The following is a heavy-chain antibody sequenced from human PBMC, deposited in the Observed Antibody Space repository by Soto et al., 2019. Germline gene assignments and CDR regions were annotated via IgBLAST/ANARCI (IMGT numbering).Heavy chain of an antibody. V-gene: IGHV3-73*01. D-gene: IGHD1-26*01. CDR3: TRHREYYGMDV. J-gene: IGHJ6*02. Sequence: GGSLRLSCAASGFTFSGSAMHWVRQASGKGLEWVGRIRSKANSYATAYAASVKGRFTISRDDSKNTAHLQMNSLKTEDTAVYYCTRHREYYGMDVWGQGTTVTVSS. CDR2: IRSKANSYAT. CDR1: GFTFSGSA.